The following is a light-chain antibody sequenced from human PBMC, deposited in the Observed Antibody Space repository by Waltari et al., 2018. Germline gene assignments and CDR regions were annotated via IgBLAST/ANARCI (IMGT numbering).Light chain of an antibody. Sequence: DIQMTQSPSSLSTSVGDRVTITCRASRGIDSYFNWYQQRPGRAPKLLIYDASTVQRDVPTRFSGGGIGTDFTRTINNLQPEDFATYFCQQRYSPPFTFGQGTRLEI. CDR2: DAS. V-gene: IGKV1-39*01. CDR3: QQRYSPPFT. J-gene: IGKJ5*01. CDR1: RGIDSY.